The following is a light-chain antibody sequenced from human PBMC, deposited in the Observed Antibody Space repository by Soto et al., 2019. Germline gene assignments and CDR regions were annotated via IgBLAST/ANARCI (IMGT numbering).Light chain of an antibody. V-gene: IGKV1-33*01. CDR2: DVF. CDR1: QDISKY. CDR3: QQYDQLPIT. J-gene: IGKJ4*01. Sequence: DIQMTQSASSLPASVGDTVTISCQASQDISKYLNWFQQKPGKAPKLLIYDVFNVETGVPSRFSGRGSGTDLTLIMSNLQPEDFATYYCQQYDQLPITFGGGTKVYI.